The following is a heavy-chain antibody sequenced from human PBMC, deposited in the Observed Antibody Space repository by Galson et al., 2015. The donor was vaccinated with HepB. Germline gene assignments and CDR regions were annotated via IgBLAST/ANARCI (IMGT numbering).Heavy chain of an antibody. J-gene: IGHJ4*02. CDR3: ARDWWGAYCGGDCYPYFDY. Sequence: SVKVSCKASGYTFTGYYMHWVRQAPGQGLEWMGRINPNSGGTNYAQKFQGRVTMTRDTSISTAYMELSRLRSDDTAVYYCARDWWGAYCGGDCYPYFDYWGQGTLVTVSS. CDR2: INPNSGGT. CDR1: GYTFTGYY. V-gene: IGHV1-2*06. D-gene: IGHD2-21*02.